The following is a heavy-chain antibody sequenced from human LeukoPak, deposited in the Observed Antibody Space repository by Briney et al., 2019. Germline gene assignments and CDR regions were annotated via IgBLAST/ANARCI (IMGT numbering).Heavy chain of an antibody. J-gene: IGHJ4*02. CDR1: GGSISSSSYY. Sequence: SETLSLTCTDSGGSISSSSYYWGWIRQPPGKGLEWIGSIYYSGSTYYNPSLKSRVTISVDTSKNQFSLKLSSMTAADTAVYYCARDPSGSWYFDYWGQGTLVTVSS. CDR2: IYYSGST. V-gene: IGHV4-39*07. D-gene: IGHD6-13*01. CDR3: ARDPSGSWYFDY.